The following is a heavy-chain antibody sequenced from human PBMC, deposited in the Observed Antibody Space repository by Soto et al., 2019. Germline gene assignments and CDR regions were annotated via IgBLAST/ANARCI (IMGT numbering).Heavy chain of an antibody. Sequence: PSETLSLTCIVSGGSMTCSYWNWSRQPPGKTLEWIGYVYYSGSTSYNRSLMSRVTISVDTSKNQFSLNLRSVTSADTALYYCAREGSSDATGYANFDSWGQGILVTVSS. CDR3: AREGSSDATGYANFDS. CDR2: VYYSGST. D-gene: IGHD2-2*01. CDR1: GGSMTCSY. V-gene: IGHV4-59*01. J-gene: IGHJ4*02.